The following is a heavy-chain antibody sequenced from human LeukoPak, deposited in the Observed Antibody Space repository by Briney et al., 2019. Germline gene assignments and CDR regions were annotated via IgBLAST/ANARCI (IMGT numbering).Heavy chain of an antibody. J-gene: IGHJ6*02. CDR2: IWYDGSNK. V-gene: IGHV3-33*01. Sequence: PGGSLRLSCAASGFTFSSYGMHRVRQAPGKGLEWVAVIWYDGSNKYYADSVKGRFTISRDNSKNTLYLQMNSLRAEDTAVYYCARALEGYYYGMDVWGQGTTVTVSS. CDR3: ARALEGYYYGMDV. CDR1: GFTFSSYG.